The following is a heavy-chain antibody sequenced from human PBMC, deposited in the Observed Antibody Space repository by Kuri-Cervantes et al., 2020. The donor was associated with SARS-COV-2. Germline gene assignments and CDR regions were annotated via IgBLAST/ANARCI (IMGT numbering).Heavy chain of an antibody. CDR1: GFTVSSNY. V-gene: IGHV3-53*01. J-gene: IGHJ4*02. Sequence: GGSLRLSCAASGFTVSSNYMSWVRQAPGKGLEWVSVIYSGGSTYYADSVKGRFTISRDNAKNSLYLQMNSLRAEDTAVYYCAKDRMTTVTPHDYWGQGTLVTVSS. D-gene: IGHD4-11*01. CDR2: IYSGGST. CDR3: AKDRMTTVTPHDY.